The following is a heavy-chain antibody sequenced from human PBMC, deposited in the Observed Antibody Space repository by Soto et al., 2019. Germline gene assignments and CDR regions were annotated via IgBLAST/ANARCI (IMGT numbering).Heavy chain of an antibody. CDR3: AKGTATYYDFWSVSSGGMDV. Sequence: QVQLVESGGGVVQPGRSLRLSCAASGFTFSSYGMHWVRQAPGKGLEWVAVISYDGSNKYYADSVKGRFTISRDNSKNTLYLQMHSLRAEDTAVYYCAKGTATYYDFWSVSSGGMDVWGQGTTVTVSS. V-gene: IGHV3-30*18. CDR1: GFTFSSYG. D-gene: IGHD3-3*01. J-gene: IGHJ6*02. CDR2: ISYDGSNK.